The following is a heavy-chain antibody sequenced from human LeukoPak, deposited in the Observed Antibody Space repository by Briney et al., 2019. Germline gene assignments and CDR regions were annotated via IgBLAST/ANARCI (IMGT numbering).Heavy chain of an antibody. V-gene: IGHV1-2*02. CDR2: INPKSGGT. D-gene: IGHD1-1*01. CDR1: GYTFTDSY. CDR3: STRELSPPGA. J-gene: IGHJ4*02. Sequence: ASVKVSCKASGYTFTDSYMHWVRQAPGQGLEWMGWINPKSGGTNYAQKFQDRVTMTRDTSITTAYMELSSLIYDDTAVYYCSTRELSPPGAWGQGTLVTVSS.